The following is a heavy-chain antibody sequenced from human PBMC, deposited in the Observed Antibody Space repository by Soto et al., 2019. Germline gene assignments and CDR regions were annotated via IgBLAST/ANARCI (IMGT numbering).Heavy chain of an antibody. CDR2: ISGSGGST. J-gene: IGHJ6*02. D-gene: IGHD1-20*01. CDR3: AKYINRPQDYYYYYGMDV. Sequence: GSLRLSCAASGFTFSSYAMSWVRQAPGKGLEWVSAISGSGGSTYYADSVKGRFTISRDNSKNTLYLQMNSLRAEDTAVYYCAKYINRPQDYYYYYGMDVWGQGTTVTVSS. V-gene: IGHV3-23*01. CDR1: GFTFSSYA.